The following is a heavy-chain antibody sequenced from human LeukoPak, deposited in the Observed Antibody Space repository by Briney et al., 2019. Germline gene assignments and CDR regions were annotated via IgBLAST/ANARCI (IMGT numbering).Heavy chain of an antibody. D-gene: IGHD3-10*01. CDR1: GGSFSGYY. CDR2: INHSGST. J-gene: IGHJ6*03. V-gene: IGHV4-34*01. Sequence: SETLSLTCAVYGGSFSGYYWSWIRQPPGKGLEWIGEINHSGSTNYNPSLKSRVTISVDTSKNQFSLKLSSVTAADTAVYYCARHNGYYYGSGRQYYYYYMDVWGKGTTVTISS. CDR3: ARHNGYYYGSGRQYYYYYMDV.